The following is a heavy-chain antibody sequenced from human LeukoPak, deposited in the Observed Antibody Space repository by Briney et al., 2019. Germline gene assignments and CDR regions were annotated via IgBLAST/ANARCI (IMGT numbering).Heavy chain of an antibody. V-gene: IGHV1-18*01. D-gene: IGHD1-20*01. CDR3: ARDRPYETQCNWNREQ. CDR1: GYTFTSYG. J-gene: IGHJ4*02. CDR2: ISAYNGNT. Sequence: GASVKVSFTSSGYTFTSYGISSVRQAPGQGLEWMGWISAYNGNTNYAQKLQGRVTMTTDTSTSTAYMELRSLRSDDTAVYYCARDRPYETQCNWNREQGAQRTLVTVSS.